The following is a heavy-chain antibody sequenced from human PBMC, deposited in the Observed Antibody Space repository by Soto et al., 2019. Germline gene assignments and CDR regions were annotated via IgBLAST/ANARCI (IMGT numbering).Heavy chain of an antibody. Sequence: EVQLLESGGDLVQPGGSLRLACVASGFTFSNYAMRWVRQAPGKGLEWVSGISGGGGSIYYTASVKGRFTNSRDNSKTTLYLQRDSLRGADTAVYYCAKRYCSGSSCFGMDAWGQGTTVTVSS. D-gene: IGHD2-15*01. CDR3: AKRYCSGSSCFGMDA. V-gene: IGHV3-23*01. CDR1: GFTFSNYA. J-gene: IGHJ6*02. CDR2: ISGGGGSI.